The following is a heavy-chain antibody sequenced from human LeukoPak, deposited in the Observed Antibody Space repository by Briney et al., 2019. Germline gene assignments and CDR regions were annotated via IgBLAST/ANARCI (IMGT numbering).Heavy chain of an antibody. CDR3: ATDTRFDSGMDY. CDR1: GYTLTELS. J-gene: IGHJ4*02. Sequence: ASVKVSCKVSGYTLTELSMHWVRQAPGKGLEWMGGFDPEDGETIYAQKFQGRVTMTEDTSTDTAYMELSSLRSEDTAVYYCATDTRFDSGMDYWGQGTLVAVSS. V-gene: IGHV1-24*01. CDR2: FDPEDGET. D-gene: IGHD1-26*01.